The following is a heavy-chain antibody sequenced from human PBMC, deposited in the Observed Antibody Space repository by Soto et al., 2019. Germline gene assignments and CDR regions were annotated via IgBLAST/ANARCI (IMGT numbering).Heavy chain of an antibody. CDR2: IIPIFATA. V-gene: IGHV1-69*06. CDR3: ARSIAMIRGVMISSYYYYHGMDV. Sequence: PVKVSCKASGDTISSYAISWVRQAPGQGLEWMGGIIPIFATAHYAQNFLGRVTISADKSKGTAYMELSSLRSEDTAVYYCARSIAMIRGVMISSYYYYHGMDVWGQGTTVTVS. D-gene: IGHD3-10*01. CDR1: GDTISSYA. J-gene: IGHJ6*02.